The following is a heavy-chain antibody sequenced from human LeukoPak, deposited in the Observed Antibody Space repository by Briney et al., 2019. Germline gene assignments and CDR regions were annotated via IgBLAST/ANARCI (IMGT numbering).Heavy chain of an antibody. CDR3: AAVTYYDFWSGYFPFDY. CDR2: IVVGSGNT. V-gene: IGHV1-58*01. Sequence: GASVKVSCKASGFTFTSSAVQWVQQARGQRLEWIGWIVVGSGNTNYAQKFQERVTITRDMSTSTAYMELSSLRSEDTAVYYCAAVTYYDFWSGYFPFDYWGQGTLVTVSS. D-gene: IGHD3-3*01. J-gene: IGHJ4*02. CDR1: GFTFTSSA.